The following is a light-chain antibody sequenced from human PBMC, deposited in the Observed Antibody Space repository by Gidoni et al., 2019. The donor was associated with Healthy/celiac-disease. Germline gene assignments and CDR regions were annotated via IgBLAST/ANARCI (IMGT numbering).Light chain of an antibody. CDR1: KSVSSSY. CDR3: QQYGSLLT. CDR2: GAS. J-gene: IGKJ4*01. Sequence: DIVLTQSPGTLSLSPGERATLPCRASKSVSSSYLAWYQQKPGQAPRLLIYGASSRATGIPDRFSGSGSGTDFTLTISRLEPEDFAVYYCQQYGSLLTFXGXTKVEIK. V-gene: IGKV3-20*01.